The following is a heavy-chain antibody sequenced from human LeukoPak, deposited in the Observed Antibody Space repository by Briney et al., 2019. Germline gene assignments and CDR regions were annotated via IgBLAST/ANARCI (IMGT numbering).Heavy chain of an antibody. CDR2: ISSSSSYI. D-gene: IGHD1-26*01. CDR3: AKDRVGTGDYFDY. J-gene: IGHJ4*02. V-gene: IGHV3-21*01. CDR1: GFTFSSYS. Sequence: GGSLRLSCAASGFTFSSYSMNWVRQTPGKGLEWVSSISSSSSYIYYADSVKGRFTISRDNAKNSLYLQMNSLRAEDTAVYYCAKDRVGTGDYFDYWGQGTLVTVSS.